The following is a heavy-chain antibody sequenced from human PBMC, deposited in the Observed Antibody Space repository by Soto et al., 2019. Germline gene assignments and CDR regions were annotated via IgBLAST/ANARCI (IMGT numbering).Heavy chain of an antibody. J-gene: IGHJ4*02. V-gene: IGHV1-69*06. CDR2: IIPIFGTA. CDR3: ARVVRGRITGTTPTL. CDR1: GGTFSSYA. Sequence: SVKVSCKASGGTFSSYAISWVRQAPGQGLEWMGGIIPIFGTANYAQKFQGRVTITADKSTSTAYMELSSLRSEDTAVYYCARVVRGRITGTTPTLWGQGTLVTVSS. D-gene: IGHD1-7*01.